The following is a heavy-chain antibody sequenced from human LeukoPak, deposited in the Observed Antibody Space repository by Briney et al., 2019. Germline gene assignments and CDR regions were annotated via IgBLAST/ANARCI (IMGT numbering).Heavy chain of an antibody. CDR1: GYTFNSYG. V-gene: IGHV1-46*02. CDR3: ARDGYDSSGYYGY. Sequence: GASVKVSCKTSGYTFNSYGISWVRQAPGQGLEWMGIINPSGGSTSYAQKFQGRVTMTRDTSTSTVYMELSSLRSEDTAVYYCARDGYDSSGYYGYWGQGTLVTVSS. J-gene: IGHJ4*02. CDR2: INPSGGST. D-gene: IGHD3-22*01.